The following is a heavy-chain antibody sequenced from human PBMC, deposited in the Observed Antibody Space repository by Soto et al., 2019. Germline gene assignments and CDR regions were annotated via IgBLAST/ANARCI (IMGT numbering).Heavy chain of an antibody. V-gene: IGHV3-21*01. CDR2: ISSSSSYI. CDR1: GFTFSSYS. J-gene: IGHJ4*02. D-gene: IGHD3-22*01. CDR3: ARPEYYYDSRGYYGY. Sequence: EVQLVESGGGLVKPGGSLRLSCAASGFTFSSYSMNWVRQAPGKGPEWVSSISSSSSYIYYADSAKGRFTISRDNAKNSLYLQMNSLRAEDTGVYYCARPEYYYDSRGYYGYWGQGTLVTVSS.